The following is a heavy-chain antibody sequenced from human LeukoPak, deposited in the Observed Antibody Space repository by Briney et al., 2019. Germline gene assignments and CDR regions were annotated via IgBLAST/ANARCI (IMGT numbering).Heavy chain of an antibody. CDR3: ARWEYCSSSSCYDESETFDY. CDR1: GYTFTSYG. V-gene: IGHV1-18*01. J-gene: IGHJ4*02. CDR2: ISAYNGNT. D-gene: IGHD2-2*01. Sequence: ASVKVSCKASGYTFTSYGISWVRQAPGQGLEWMGWISAYNGNTNYAQKYQGRFTMTTDTSTSTAYMELRSLRSDDTAIYYCARWEYCSSSSCYDESETFDYWGQGTLVTASS.